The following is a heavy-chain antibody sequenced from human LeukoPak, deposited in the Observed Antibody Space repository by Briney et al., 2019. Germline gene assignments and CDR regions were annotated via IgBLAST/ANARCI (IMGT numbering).Heavy chain of an antibody. J-gene: IGHJ4*02. CDR2: IYTSGST. CDR3: ANYYDSSGYYLT. CDR1: GGSISSYY. D-gene: IGHD3-22*01. V-gene: IGHV4-4*07. Sequence: SETLSLTCTVSGGSISSYYWSWIRQPPGKGLEWIGRIYTSGSTNYNPSLKSRVTMSVDTSKNQFSLKLSSVTAADTAVYYCANYYDSSGYYLTWGQGILVTVSS.